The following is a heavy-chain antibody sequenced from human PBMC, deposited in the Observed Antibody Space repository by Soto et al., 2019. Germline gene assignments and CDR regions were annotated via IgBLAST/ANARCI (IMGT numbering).Heavy chain of an antibody. CDR3: AKDKWPDGAGDIDY. D-gene: IGHD3-10*01. V-gene: IGHV3-23*01. J-gene: IGHJ4*02. Sequence: EVQLLESGGRLVQPGGSLRLSCVASGFVFSTYTMTWVRQAPGKGLEWVSSIIGSSGDTSYADSVRGRFTISRDNSQSTLFLQMNGLRADDTAVYFCAKDKWPDGAGDIDYWGQGTLVTVSS. CDR2: IIGSSGDT. CDR1: GFVFSTYT.